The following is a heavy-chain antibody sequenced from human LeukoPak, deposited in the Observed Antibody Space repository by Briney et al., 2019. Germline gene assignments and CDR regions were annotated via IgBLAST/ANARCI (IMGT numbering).Heavy chain of an antibody. CDR1: GFSFDGYA. D-gene: IGHD3-3*01. CDR2: ISWNSGHI. J-gene: IGHJ4*02. CDR3: AKDRGITIFGVDTRFDY. V-gene: IGHV3-9*01. Sequence: PGGSLRLSCAASGFSFDGYAMHWVRKAPGQGLEWVSGISWNSGHIGYADSVKGRFTISRDNAKNSLYLQMNSLRAEDTALYYCAKDRGITIFGVDTRFDYWGQGTLVTVSS.